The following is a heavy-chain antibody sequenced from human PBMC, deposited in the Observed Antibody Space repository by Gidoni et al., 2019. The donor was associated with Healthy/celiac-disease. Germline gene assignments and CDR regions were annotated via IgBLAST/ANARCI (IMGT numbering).Heavy chain of an antibody. Sequence: QVQLVESGGGVVQPGRSLRLSFAASGFTFSSYAMHWVRQAPGKGLEWVAVIAYDGSNKYYADSVKGRFTISRDNSKNTLYLKMNSLRAEDTAVYYCARGYSSSWYTRLDYWGQGTLVTVSS. D-gene: IGHD6-13*01. CDR3: ARGYSSSWYTRLDY. CDR1: GFTFSSYA. CDR2: IAYDGSNK. V-gene: IGHV3-30*04. J-gene: IGHJ4*02.